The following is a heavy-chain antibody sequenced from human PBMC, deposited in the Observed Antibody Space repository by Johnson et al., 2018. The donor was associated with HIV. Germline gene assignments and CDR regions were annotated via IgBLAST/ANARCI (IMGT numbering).Heavy chain of an antibody. Sequence: VQLVESGGGLVQPGRSLRLSCAASGFTFDDYGMSWVRQAPGKGLEWVSGINWNGGSTGYADSVKGRFTISRDNAKNTLFLQMNSLRPEDTAVYYCAKDVNSLVWAFDIWGQGTMVTVSS. CDR2: INWNGGST. D-gene: IGHD2/OR15-2a*01. CDR1: GFTFDDYG. J-gene: IGHJ3*02. V-gene: IGHV3-20*04. CDR3: AKDVNSLVWAFDI.